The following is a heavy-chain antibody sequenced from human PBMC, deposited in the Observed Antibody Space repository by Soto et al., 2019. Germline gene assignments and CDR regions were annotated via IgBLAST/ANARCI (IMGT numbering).Heavy chain of an antibody. J-gene: IGHJ5*01. CDR2: IYWDNDR. V-gene: IGHV2-5*02. CDR3: AYRVSYSVSWDVGWFDS. Sequence: QITLKASGPTLVEPTQTLTLTCSFSGFSLSNSGVGVGWFRQAPGKALECLGIIYWDNDRRYNPSLKDRLSITKDTSKNQVVVTMTYMEPVDTGTYYCAYRVSYSVSWDVGWFDSWGQGTPVTVS. D-gene: IGHD3-10*01. CDR1: GFSLSNSGVG.